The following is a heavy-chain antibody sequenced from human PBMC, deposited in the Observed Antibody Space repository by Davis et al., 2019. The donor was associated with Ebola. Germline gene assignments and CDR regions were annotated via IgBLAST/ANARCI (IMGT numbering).Heavy chain of an antibody. V-gene: IGHV3-74*01. J-gene: IGHJ6*02. CDR2: INSDGSST. Sequence: GESLKISCAASGFTFSSYWMHWVRQAPGKGLVWVSRINSDGSSTSYADSVKGRFTISRDNAKNTLYLQMNSLRAEDTAVYYCARGFPDIVLVPAASFGGMDVWGQGTTVTVSS. CDR3: ARGFPDIVLVPAASFGGMDV. CDR1: GFTFSSYW. D-gene: IGHD2-2*01.